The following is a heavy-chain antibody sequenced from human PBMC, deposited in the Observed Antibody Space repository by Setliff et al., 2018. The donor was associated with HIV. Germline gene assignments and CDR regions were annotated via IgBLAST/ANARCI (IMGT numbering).Heavy chain of an antibody. CDR3: ARDGYFDWLLFDY. CDR1: GYTLTEVS. CDR2: ISANNGKT. D-gene: IGHD3-9*01. J-gene: IGHJ4*02. Sequence: ASVKVSCKISGYTLTEVSMHWVRQAPGQGLEWMGWISANNGKTKYAQKFQGRVTMTTDTSTFTAYMDLRSLKSDDTAVYYCARDGYFDWLLFDYWGQGTLVTVSS. V-gene: IGHV1-18*01.